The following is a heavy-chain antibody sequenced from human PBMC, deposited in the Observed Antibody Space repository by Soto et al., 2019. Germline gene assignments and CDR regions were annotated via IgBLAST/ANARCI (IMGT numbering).Heavy chain of an antibody. J-gene: IGHJ5*01. D-gene: IGHD2-2*01. CDR3: ARRGSASWRNWFES. Sequence: SETLSLTCSFSVGSITSTIDYCGWMRQSPGKGLEWIGNIYYDGSTFYNPSLKSRVTISVDTSKRQFSLRVSSVTAADTAVYYCARRGSASWRNWFESWGQGTLFSVSS. CDR1: VGSITSTIDY. CDR2: IYYDGST. V-gene: IGHV4-39*01.